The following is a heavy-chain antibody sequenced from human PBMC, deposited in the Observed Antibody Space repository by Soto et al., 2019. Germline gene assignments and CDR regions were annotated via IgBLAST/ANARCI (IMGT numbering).Heavy chain of an antibody. CDR3: ARDRSDSSRADSFDI. V-gene: IGHV3-53*01. Sequence: PGGSLRLSCAVSGFSVSNTYMSWVRQAPGKRLEWISVIYRGRATYYADSVKGRFTISRDDSRNTVYLQMNSLTTEDTAVYFCARDRSDSSRADSFDIWGQGTMVTVSS. J-gene: IGHJ3*02. CDR1: GFSVSNTY. CDR2: IYRGRAT. D-gene: IGHD6-25*01.